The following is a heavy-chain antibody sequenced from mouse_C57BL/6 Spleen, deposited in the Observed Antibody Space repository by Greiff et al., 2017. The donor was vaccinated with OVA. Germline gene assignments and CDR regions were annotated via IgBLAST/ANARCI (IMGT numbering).Heavy chain of an antibody. Sequence: EVQLQQSGAELVKPGASVKLSCTASGFTITDYYMHWVKQRTEQGLEWIGRIDPEDGDTNYTPKFQGKATITADTSSNTAYLQLSSLTSEDAAVEYCARGCYARDDWGQGTSVTVSS. CDR3: ARGCYARDD. CDR2: IDPEDGDT. J-gene: IGHJ4*01. CDR1: GFTITDYY. V-gene: IGHV14-2*01.